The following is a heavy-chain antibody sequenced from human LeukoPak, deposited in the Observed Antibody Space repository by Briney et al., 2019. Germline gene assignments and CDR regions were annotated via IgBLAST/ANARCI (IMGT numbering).Heavy chain of an antibody. CDR2: IWYDGSNK. J-gene: IGHJ5*02. D-gene: IGHD6-13*01. CDR3: AGAPGRWPNNWFVP. V-gene: IGHV3-33*01. Sequence: GGSLRLSCAASGFTFSNYGMHWVRQAPGKGLEWVAVIWYDGSNKDYADSVKGRFTISRDNSKNTLYLQMNSLRAEDTALYSCAGAPGRWPNNWFVPWGQGTIVSVSS. CDR1: GFTFSNYG.